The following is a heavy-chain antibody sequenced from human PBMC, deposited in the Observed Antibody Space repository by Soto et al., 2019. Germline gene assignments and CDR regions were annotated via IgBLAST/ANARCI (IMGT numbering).Heavy chain of an antibody. CDR2: IVVGSGNT. Sequence: SVKVSCKASGFTFTSFAVQWVRQARGQRLEWIGWIVVGSGNTNYAQKFQERVTITRDMSTSTAYMELSSLRSEDTAVYYCAADASYDFWSGYYRGGMDVWGQGTTVTVSS. D-gene: IGHD3-3*01. V-gene: IGHV1-58*01. J-gene: IGHJ6*02. CDR3: AADASYDFWSGYYRGGMDV. CDR1: GFTFTSFA.